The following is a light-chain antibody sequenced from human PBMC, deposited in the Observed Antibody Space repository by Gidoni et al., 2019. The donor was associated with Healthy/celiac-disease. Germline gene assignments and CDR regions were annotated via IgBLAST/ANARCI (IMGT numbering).Light chain of an antibody. J-gene: IGKJ4*01. Sequence: DIQRTQSPSSLSASVGDRVTITCRASQGISNYLAWYQQKPGKVPKLLIYAASTLQSGVPSRFSGSGSGTDFTLTISSLQPADFATYYFQKYYSAPRTFGGGTKVEIK. CDR3: QKYYSAPRT. CDR1: QGISNY. CDR2: AAS. V-gene: IGKV1-27*01.